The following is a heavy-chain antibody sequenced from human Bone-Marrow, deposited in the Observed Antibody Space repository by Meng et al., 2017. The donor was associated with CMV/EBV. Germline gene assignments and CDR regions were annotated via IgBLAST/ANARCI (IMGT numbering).Heavy chain of an antibody. CDR2: ISYDGSNK. D-gene: IGHD3-3*01. J-gene: IGHJ4*02. CDR1: GFTFSSYA. CDR3: ARGGGGYDFWSGYYFDY. V-gene: IGHV3-30-3*01. Sequence: GESLKISCAASGFTFSSYAVHWVRQAPGKGLEWVAVISYDGSNKYYADSVKGRFTISRDNSKNTLYLQMNSLRAEDTAVYYCARGGGGYDFWSGYYFDYWGQGTLVTGSS.